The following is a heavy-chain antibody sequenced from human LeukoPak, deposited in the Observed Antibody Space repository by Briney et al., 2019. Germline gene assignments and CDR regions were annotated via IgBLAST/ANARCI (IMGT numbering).Heavy chain of an antibody. D-gene: IGHD6-19*01. CDR1: GFPFSVSA. J-gene: IGHJ1*01. V-gene: IGHV3-30*04. Sequence: PGRSLRLSCAASGFPFSVSAMHWVRQAPGKGLEWVTLILSDGTNKYYTDSVKGRFTISRDNSKKTLYLEMNSLRVEDTAVYYCARDAQPQYSSGSLYAEYFQHWGQGTLVTVSS. CDR2: ILSDGTNK. CDR3: ARDAQPQYSSGSLYAEYFQH.